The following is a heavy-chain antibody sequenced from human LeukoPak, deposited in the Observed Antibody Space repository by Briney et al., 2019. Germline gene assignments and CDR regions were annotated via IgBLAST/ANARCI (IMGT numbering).Heavy chain of an antibody. Sequence: SETLSLTCTVSGGSISSSSYYWGWIRQPPGKGLEWIGEINHSGSTNYNPSLKSRVTISVDTSKNQFSLKLSSVTAADTAVYYCARQGIWFGELWLRNYYYMDVWGKGTTVTISS. CDR1: GGSISSSSYY. CDR2: INHSGST. V-gene: IGHV4-39*01. J-gene: IGHJ6*03. D-gene: IGHD3-10*01. CDR3: ARQGIWFGELWLRNYYYMDV.